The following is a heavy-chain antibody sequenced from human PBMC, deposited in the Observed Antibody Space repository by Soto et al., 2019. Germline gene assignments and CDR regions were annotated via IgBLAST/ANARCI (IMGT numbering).Heavy chain of an antibody. J-gene: IGHJ4*02. V-gene: IGHV1-46*01. CDR3: ARGSTIVVVVAATHHDY. Sequence: ASVKVSCKASGYTFTSYYMHWVRQAPGQGLEWMGIINPSGGSTSYAQKFQGRVTMTRDTSTSTVYMELSSLRSEDTAVYYCARGSTIVVVVAATHHDYWGQGTLVTVSS. D-gene: IGHD2-15*01. CDR2: INPSGGST. CDR1: GYTFTSYY.